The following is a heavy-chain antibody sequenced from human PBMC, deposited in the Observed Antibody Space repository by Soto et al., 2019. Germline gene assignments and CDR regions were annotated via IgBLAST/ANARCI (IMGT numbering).Heavy chain of an antibody. CDR1: GYTCSNYD. V-gene: IGHV1-8*01. Sequence: QVQLVQSGAELKKPGASVKVSCKASGYTCSNYDMNWVRQATGQGPEWIGWVNPNNGDTGYAQKFQGRVTLTTDISTTTAYMELTSLRSEDTAIYYCAKASRKGSAIDFDYWGQGTLITVSS. CDR3: AKASRKGSAIDFDY. D-gene: IGHD3-10*01. J-gene: IGHJ4*02. CDR2: VNPNNGDT.